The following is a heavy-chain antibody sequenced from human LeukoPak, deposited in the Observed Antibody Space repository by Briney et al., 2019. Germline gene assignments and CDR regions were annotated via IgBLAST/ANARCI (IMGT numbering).Heavy chain of an antibody. CDR1: GFTFSSYA. D-gene: IGHD3-10*01. V-gene: IGHV3-23*01. Sequence: GGSLRLSCAASGFTFSSYAISWVRQAPGKGLEWVSAISGSGGSTYYADSVKGRFTISRDNSKNTLYLQMNSLRAEDTAVYYCARVTGSGSALYYYYYMDVWGKGATVTVSS. CDR2: ISGSGGST. J-gene: IGHJ6*03. CDR3: ARVTGSGSALYYYYYMDV.